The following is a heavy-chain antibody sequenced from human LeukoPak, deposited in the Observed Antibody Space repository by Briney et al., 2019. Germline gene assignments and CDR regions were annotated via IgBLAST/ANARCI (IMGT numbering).Heavy chain of an antibody. J-gene: IGHJ6*03. V-gene: IGHV3-15*01. CDR2: IKSKTDGGTT. CDR1: GFTFSNAW. Sequence: GGSLRLSCAASGFTFSNAWMSWVRQAPGKGLEWVGRIKSKTDGGTTDYAAPVKGRFTISRDDSKNTLYLQMNSMKTEDTAVYYCTTDRRRYYYGSGSPTYYYYMDVWGKGTTVTVSS. D-gene: IGHD3-10*01. CDR3: TTDRRRYYYGSGSPTYYYYMDV.